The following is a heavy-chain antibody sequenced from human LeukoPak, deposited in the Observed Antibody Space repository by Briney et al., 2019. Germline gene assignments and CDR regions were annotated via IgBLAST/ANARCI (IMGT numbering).Heavy chain of an antibody. CDR1: GYTFTAYY. CDR2: INPNSGDT. D-gene: IGHD2-21*02. CDR3: ARSRLLLDY. J-gene: IGHJ4*02. V-gene: IGHV1-2*02. Sequence: GASVKVSCKASGYTFTAYYMHWVRQAPGQGPEWMGWINPNSGDTSYAQKFQGRVTMTRDTSISTAYMELSRLRSDDTAVYYCARSRLLLDYWGQGTLVTVSS.